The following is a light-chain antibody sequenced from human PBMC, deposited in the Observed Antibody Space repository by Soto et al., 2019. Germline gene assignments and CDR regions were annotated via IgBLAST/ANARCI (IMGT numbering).Light chain of an antibody. J-gene: IGKJ3*01. CDR2: AAF. V-gene: IGKV3-20*01. CDR1: QTLSIGS. CDR3: QQYDGSPLT. Sequence: EVAFTPSPRTMAVSPGERATLFCMVSQTLSIGSLAWYQQKPGQAPRLLIYAAFTRHTGISDRFNGSGSGTDFVLTINRLEPEDSAVYFCQQYDGSPLTFGPGTKVDIK.